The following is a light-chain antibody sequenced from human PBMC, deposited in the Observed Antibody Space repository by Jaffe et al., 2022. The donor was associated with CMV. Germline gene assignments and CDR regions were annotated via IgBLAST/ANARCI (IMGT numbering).Light chain of an antibody. V-gene: IGLV3-1*01. CDR1: KLGDRY. Sequence: SYELTQPPSVSVSPGQTASITCSGDKLGDRYASWYQKRPGQSPVLVIYQDKKRPSGIPERFSGSNSGNTATLTISGTQALDEADYYCQAWDSSTFIVFGGGTKLTVL. CDR3: QAWDSSTFIV. CDR2: QDK. J-gene: IGLJ2*01.